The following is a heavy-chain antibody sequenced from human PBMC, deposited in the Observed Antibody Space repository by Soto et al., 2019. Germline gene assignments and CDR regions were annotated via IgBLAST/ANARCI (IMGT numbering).Heavy chain of an antibody. CDR2: LTDNGGDA. CDR3: ARWSTESYPGSRIFDF. V-gene: IGHV3-23*01. CDR1: GITFGSRR. Sequence: GESRRLSWVASGITFGSRRMSWVRQAPGGGLEWVSTLTDNGGDAKSADSVRGRFAISRDNSKKTLYLQMSSLTVEDSAIYYCARWSTESYPGSRIFDFWGRGTLVTLPS. D-gene: IGHD3-10*01. J-gene: IGHJ4*02.